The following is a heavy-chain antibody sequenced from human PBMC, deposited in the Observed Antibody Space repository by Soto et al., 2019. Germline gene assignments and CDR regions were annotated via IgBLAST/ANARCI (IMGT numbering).Heavy chain of an antibody. CDR1: GCTISDLD. D-gene: IGHD2-21*02. CDR3: ARGRTKFQDPPYCTAMDF. Sequence: GLMRHPRRASGCTISDLDMHWVSQAQGKGLEWVDRNRNKDRSYTTEDAASVKGRFTLSRDDSQNSLFLQMDSLQTEDTAVYFCARGRTKFQDPPYCTAMDFWVQGTTVTVS. V-gene: IGHV3-72*01. J-gene: IGHJ6*02. CDR2: NRNKDRSYTT.